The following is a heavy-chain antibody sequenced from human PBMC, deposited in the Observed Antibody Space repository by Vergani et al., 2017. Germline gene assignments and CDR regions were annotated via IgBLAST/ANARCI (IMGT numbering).Heavy chain of an antibody. Sequence: EVQLLESGGSLKQPGGSVRLSCAASGFTFSTYAMHWVRQAPGKGLELVSALTGGGGSTYYADSFKGRFIISRDNSRDTLYLQMNSLRPEDTATYYCVKDAGSYENFFDSWGQGTTVTVSS. D-gene: IGHD1-26*01. CDR1: GFTFSTYA. CDR3: VKDAGSYENFFDS. V-gene: IGHV3-23*01. CDR2: LTGGGGST. J-gene: IGHJ4*03.